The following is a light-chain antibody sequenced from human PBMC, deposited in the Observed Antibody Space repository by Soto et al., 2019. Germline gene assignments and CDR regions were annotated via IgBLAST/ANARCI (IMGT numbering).Light chain of an antibody. Sequence: DIQMTQSPSSLSASIGDSVTITCRASQNIDSYLNWHQQKPGKAPKLLIYAASTLQTGVPSRFSGSGSGTDFTLTINTLQPEDFATFHCQQSYSTPYTFGQGTKLEIK. CDR3: QQSYSTPYT. V-gene: IGKV1-39*01. CDR2: AAS. J-gene: IGKJ2*01. CDR1: QNIDSY.